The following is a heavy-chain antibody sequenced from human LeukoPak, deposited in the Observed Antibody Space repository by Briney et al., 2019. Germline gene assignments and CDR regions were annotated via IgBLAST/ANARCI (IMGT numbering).Heavy chain of an antibody. V-gene: IGHV4-39*01. Sequence: NSSETLSLTCTVSGGSISSSSYYWGWIRQPPGKGLEWIGSIYYSGSAYYKSSPKSRVTISVDTSKNLFSLKLSSVTAADTAVYYCARWVPQSNALDIWGQGTTVTVSS. J-gene: IGHJ3*02. CDR1: GGSISSSSYY. CDR3: ARWVPQSNALDI. CDR2: IYYSGSA.